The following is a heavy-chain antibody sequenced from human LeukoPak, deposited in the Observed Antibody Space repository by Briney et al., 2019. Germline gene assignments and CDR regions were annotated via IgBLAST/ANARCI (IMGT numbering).Heavy chain of an antibody. D-gene: IGHD6-19*01. V-gene: IGHV3-23*01. J-gene: IGHJ6*02. CDR3: AKDRGSSGWSGMDV. Sequence: GGSLRLSCAASGFTFSTYAMSWVRQAPGKGLEWVSGITGSGGSTYYADSVKGRFTISRDNSKNTLYLQMNSLRAEDTAVYYCAKDRGSSGWSGMDVWGQRATVTVSS. CDR1: GFTFSTYA. CDR2: ITGSGGST.